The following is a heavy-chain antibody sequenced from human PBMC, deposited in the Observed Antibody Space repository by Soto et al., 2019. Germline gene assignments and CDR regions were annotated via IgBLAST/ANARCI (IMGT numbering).Heavy chain of an antibody. J-gene: IGHJ5*02. CDR1: GYIFSSYL. CDR3: ARSSFRKAWLET. Sequence: VDSLKISCKFSGYIFSSYLIGFVLQMPGKGLEWMGIIYPGDSDTRYSPSFQGQVTISVDKSISTAYLQWSSLKASDTDMYYCARSSFRKAWLETWGQGTLVKVYS. V-gene: IGHV5-51*01. D-gene: IGHD3-10*01. CDR2: IYPGDSDT.